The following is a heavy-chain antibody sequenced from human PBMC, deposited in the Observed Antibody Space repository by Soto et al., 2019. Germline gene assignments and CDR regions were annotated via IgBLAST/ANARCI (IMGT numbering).Heavy chain of an antibody. V-gene: IGHV3-53*01. J-gene: IGHJ6*03. CDR1: GFTVSSNY. D-gene: IGHD2-2*01. CDR2: IYSGGST. CDR3: ARALVVPARDYYYMDV. Sequence: GGSLRLSCAASGFTVSSNYMSWVRQAPGKGLEWVSVIYSGGSTYYADSVKGRFTISRDNSKNTLYLQMNSLRAEDTAVYYCARALVVPARDYYYMDVWGKGTTVTVSS.